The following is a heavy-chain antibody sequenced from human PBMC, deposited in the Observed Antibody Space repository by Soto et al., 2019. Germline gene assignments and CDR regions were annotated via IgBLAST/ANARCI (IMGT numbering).Heavy chain of an antibody. Sequence: SGPTLVNPTQTLTLTCTFSGFSLSTSGMRVSWIRQPPGKALEWLARIDWDDDKFYSTSLKTRLTISKDTSKNQVVLTMTNMDPVATPKYHWARVQVDTDAFDIWGQGTMVTVSS. J-gene: IGHJ3*02. CDR3: ARVQVDTDAFDI. V-gene: IGHV2-70*04. D-gene: IGHD5-18*01. CDR2: IDWDDDK. CDR1: GFSLSTSGMR.